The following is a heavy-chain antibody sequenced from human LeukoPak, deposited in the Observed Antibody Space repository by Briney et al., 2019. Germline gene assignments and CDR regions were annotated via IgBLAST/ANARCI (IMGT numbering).Heavy chain of an antibody. CDR3: AREVYGDSSFDY. Sequence: ASVTVSCEASGYSFSDNYMHWVRQAPGQGLEWMGWINPNNGGTEYAQKFQGRVTMTRDTSISIVYMELSSVRSDDTAVYYCAREVYGDSSFDYWGQGTLLTVSS. CDR2: INPNNGGT. J-gene: IGHJ4*02. CDR1: GYSFSDNY. D-gene: IGHD4-17*01. V-gene: IGHV1-2*02.